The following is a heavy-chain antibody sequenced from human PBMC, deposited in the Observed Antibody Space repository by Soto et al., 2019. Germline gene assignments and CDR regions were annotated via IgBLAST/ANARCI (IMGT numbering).Heavy chain of an antibody. Sequence: QVQLVQSGAEVMKTGSSVKLSCKASGGTFSSYAFSWVRQARRQGLEWMGGTIPMFRTPNYEQKFRERVTITAEESATTLYVELTGMKSDDTALYFCASMPSVSLNSSGFVTPFESWGQGTMVSVSA. CDR1: GGTFSSYA. J-gene: IGHJ3*02. V-gene: IGHV1-69*12. D-gene: IGHD2-2*01. CDR2: TIPMFRTP. CDR3: ASMPSVSLNSSGFVTPFES.